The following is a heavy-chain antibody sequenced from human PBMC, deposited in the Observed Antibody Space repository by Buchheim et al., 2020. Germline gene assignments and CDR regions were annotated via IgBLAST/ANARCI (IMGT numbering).Heavy chain of an antibody. D-gene: IGHD5-18*01. V-gene: IGHV3-23*01. J-gene: IGHJ4*02. CDR3: AKELGYSYGRPYDY. Sequence: EVQLLESGGGLVQPGGSLRLSCAASGFTLSNYAMSWVRQTAGKGLEWVSVINDSGGSTYYADSVKGRFTISRDNSENTLYLQMNSLRAEDTAVYYCAKELGYSYGRPYDYWGQGTL. CDR1: GFTLSNYA. CDR2: INDSGGST.